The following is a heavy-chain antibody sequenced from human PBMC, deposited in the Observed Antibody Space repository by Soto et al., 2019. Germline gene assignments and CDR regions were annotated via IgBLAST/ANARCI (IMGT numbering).Heavy chain of an antibody. D-gene: IGHD2-2*02. V-gene: IGHV1-2*04. Sequence: QVQLVQSRAEVRKPGASVNVSCKASGYTFTDYYIYWLRQAPGHGLEWMGWINPNSGATNYAHNFQGWVTMTRDPSIRAAYMELSRLSSDDTAVYYCAKDQGGYMVSGMDVWGQGTTVTVSS. CDR2: INPNSGAT. J-gene: IGHJ6*02. CDR3: AKDQGGYMVSGMDV. CDR1: GYTFTDYY.